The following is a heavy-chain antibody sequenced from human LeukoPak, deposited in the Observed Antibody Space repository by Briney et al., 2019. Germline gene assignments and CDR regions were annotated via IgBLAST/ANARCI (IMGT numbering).Heavy chain of an antibody. CDR3: ARVGDHYHWYLDL. Sequence: GGSLRLSCAASGSSVSTNYMNWVRQAPGKGLEWVSILYSGSSTYYTDSVKGRFTISRDNSRNTLYLHMTNLRAEDTAVYYCARVGDHYHWYLDLWGRGSLLTVSS. D-gene: IGHD3-10*01. V-gene: IGHV3-53*01. CDR2: LYSGSST. CDR1: GSSVSTNY. J-gene: IGHJ2*01.